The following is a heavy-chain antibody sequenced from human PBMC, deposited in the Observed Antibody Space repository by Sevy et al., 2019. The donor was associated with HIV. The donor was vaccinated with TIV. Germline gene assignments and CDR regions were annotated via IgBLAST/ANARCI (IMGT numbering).Heavy chain of an antibody. CDR2: IRRNSYEPYGGTT. J-gene: IGHJ4*02. D-gene: IGHD4-17*01. V-gene: IGHV3-49*03. Sequence: GGSLRLSCTSTGFTSGDYAMSWFRQAPGKGLEWVAFIRRNSYEPYGGTTEYAAPVKGRFTISRDDSKSRVHLQMNSLKTEDTAVYFCTSGLATVDTQEYYFDYWGQGTLVTVSS. CDR1: GFTSGDYA. CDR3: TSGLATVDTQEYYFDY.